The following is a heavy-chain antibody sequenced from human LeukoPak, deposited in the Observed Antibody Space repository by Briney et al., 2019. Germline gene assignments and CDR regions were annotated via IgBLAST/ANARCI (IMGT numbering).Heavy chain of an antibody. CDR1: GGTFTSSA. J-gene: IGHJ5*02. Sequence: ASVRVSCKASGGTFTSSAISWVRQAPRQGREWMGGVIPIFGTANYAQKFQGRVTITADKSTSTAYMELSSLRSEDTAVYYCASITGAAGINWFDPWGQGTLVSVSS. V-gene: IGHV1-69*06. CDR2: VIPIFGTA. CDR3: ASITGAAGINWFDP. D-gene: IGHD6-13*01.